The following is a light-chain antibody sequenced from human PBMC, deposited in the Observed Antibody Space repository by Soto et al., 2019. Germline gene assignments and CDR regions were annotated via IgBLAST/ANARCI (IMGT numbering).Light chain of an antibody. CDR1: HSVSSD. Sequence: EIVMRQSAATLSVSPGERATLSCRASHSVSSDLAWYQQKPGQAPRLLIYGASTRAIGIPARFSGSGSGTEFTLTISSLQSEDFAVYYCQQYNNWPLTFGGGTKVDI. J-gene: IGKJ4*01. V-gene: IGKV3-15*01. CDR3: QQYNNWPLT. CDR2: GAS.